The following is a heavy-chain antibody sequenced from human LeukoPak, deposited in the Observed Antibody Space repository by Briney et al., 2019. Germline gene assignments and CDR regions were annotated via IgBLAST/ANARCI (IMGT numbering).Heavy chain of an antibody. J-gene: IGHJ4*02. D-gene: IGHD2-2*01. CDR2: IIPIFGTA. Sequence: SVKVSCKASGGTSSSYAISWVRQAPGQGLEWMGGIIPIFGTANYAQKFQGRVTITADESTSTAYMELSSLRSEDTAVYYCARGGFVVVPAAPNYFDYWGQGTLVTVSS. V-gene: IGHV1-69*13. CDR1: GGTSSSYA. CDR3: ARGGFVVVPAAPNYFDY.